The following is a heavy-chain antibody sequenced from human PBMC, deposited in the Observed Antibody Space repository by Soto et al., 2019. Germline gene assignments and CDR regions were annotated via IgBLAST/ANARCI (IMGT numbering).Heavy chain of an antibody. CDR1: VGSISSYY. CDR2: IYTSGST. V-gene: IGHV4-4*07. Sequence: PSETLSLTCTVSVGSISSYYWSWIRQPAGKGLEWIGRIYTSGSTNYNPSLKSRVTMSVDTSKNQFSLKLSSVTAADTAVYYCARDPRIAAAGTYYYYGMDVWGQGTTVTVSS. D-gene: IGHD6-13*01. J-gene: IGHJ6*02. CDR3: ARDPRIAAAGTYYYYGMDV.